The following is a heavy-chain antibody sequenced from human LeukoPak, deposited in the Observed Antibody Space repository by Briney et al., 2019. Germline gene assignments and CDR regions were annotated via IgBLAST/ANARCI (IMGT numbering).Heavy chain of an antibody. D-gene: IGHD6-19*01. CDR2: IYTSGST. CDR1: GGCISSYY. Sequence: PSGTLSLTCTVSGGCISSYYWSWIRQPAGKGLERIGRIYTSGSTNYNPSLKSRVTMSVDTSKNQFSLKLSSVTAADTAVYYCARDPQYSSGWYVYNWFDPWGQGTLVTVSS. CDR3: ARDPQYSSGWYVYNWFDP. J-gene: IGHJ5*02. V-gene: IGHV4-4*07.